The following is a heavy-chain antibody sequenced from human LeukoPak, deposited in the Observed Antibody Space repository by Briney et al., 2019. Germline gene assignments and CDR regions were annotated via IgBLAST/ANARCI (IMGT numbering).Heavy chain of an antibody. CDR2: IYYSGST. J-gene: IGHJ4*02. CDR3: ARLRVDAATLEY. Sequence: ASETLSLTCTVSGGSISSSSYYWGWIRQPPGKGLEWIGSIYYSGSTYYNPSLKSRVTISVDTSKNQFSLKLSSVTAADTAVYYCARLRVDAATLEYWGQGTLVTVSS. D-gene: IGHD6-13*01. V-gene: IGHV4-39*07. CDR1: GGSISSSSYY.